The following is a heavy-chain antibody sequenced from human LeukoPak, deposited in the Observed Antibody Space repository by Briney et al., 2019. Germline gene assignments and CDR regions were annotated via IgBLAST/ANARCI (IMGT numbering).Heavy chain of an antibody. CDR3: ARGRSSGYYYVPSFHFDY. CDR2: INHSGST. CDR1: GGSFSGYY. V-gene: IGHV4-34*01. J-gene: IGHJ4*02. Sequence: SENLSLTCAVYGGSFSGYYWSWIRQPPGKGLEWIGEINHSGSTNYNPSLKSRVTISVDTSKNQFSLKLSSVTAADTAVYYCARGRSSGYYYVPSFHFDYWGQGTLVTVSS. D-gene: IGHD3-22*01.